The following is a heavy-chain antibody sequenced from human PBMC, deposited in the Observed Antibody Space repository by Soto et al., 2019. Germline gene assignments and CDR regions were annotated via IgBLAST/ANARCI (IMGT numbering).Heavy chain of an antibody. Sequence: PSETLSLTCAVSGYSISSGYYWGWIRQPPGKGLEWIGSIYHSGSTYYNPSLKSRVTISVDTSKNQFSLKLSSATAADKAVYYCARAGGYDSFDFWGQGIQVTVSS. CDR3: ARAGGYDSFDF. J-gene: IGHJ4*02. D-gene: IGHD5-12*01. V-gene: IGHV4-38-2*01. CDR1: GYSISSGYY. CDR2: IYHSGST.